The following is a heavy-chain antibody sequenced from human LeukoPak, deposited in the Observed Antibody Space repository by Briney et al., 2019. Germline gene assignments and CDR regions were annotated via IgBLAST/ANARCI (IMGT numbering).Heavy chain of an antibody. D-gene: IGHD6-19*01. CDR1: GGSISSSNW. V-gene: IGHV4-4*02. CDR2: IYHSGST. Sequence: SGTLSLTCAVSGGSISSSNWWSWVRQPPGKGLEWIGEIYHSGSTNYNPSLKSRVTISVDKSKNQFSLKLSSVTAADTAVYYCASQEYSSGWMSAFDIWGQGTMVTVSS. CDR3: ASQEYSSGWMSAFDI. J-gene: IGHJ3*02.